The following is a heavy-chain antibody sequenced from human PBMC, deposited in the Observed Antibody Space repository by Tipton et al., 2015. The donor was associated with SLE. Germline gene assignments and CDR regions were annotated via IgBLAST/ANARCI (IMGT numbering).Heavy chain of an antibody. CDR1: GGSFSGYQ. CDR2: INHSGRT. D-gene: IGHD2-21*02. J-gene: IGHJ4*02. Sequence: TLSLTCAVYGGSFSGYQWSWIRQPPGKGLEWIGEINHSGRTNYNPSLKSRVTISLDTSKAQFSLRLTSVTAADTAVYYCARVKTVAALDYWGQGILVSVSS. V-gene: IGHV4-34*01. CDR3: ARVKTVAALDY.